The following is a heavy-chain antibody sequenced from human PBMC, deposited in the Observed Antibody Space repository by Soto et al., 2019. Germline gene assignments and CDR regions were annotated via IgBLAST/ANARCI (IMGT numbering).Heavy chain of an antibody. CDR2: ISGINSGT. Sequence: PGGSLRLSCAASGFTISSNAMGWVRQAPGKGLEWVSIISGINSGTYYADSVKGRFTISRDNSKNTLYLQMNSLRAEDTAVYYCAKMDVGVGVIDYWGQGTLVTVSS. J-gene: IGHJ4*02. CDR1: GFTISSNA. D-gene: IGHD1-26*01. V-gene: IGHV3-23*01. CDR3: AKMDVGVGVIDY.